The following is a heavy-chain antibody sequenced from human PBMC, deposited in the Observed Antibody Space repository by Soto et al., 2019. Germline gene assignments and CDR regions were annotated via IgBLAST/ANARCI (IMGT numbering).Heavy chain of an antibody. CDR1: GYIFVNYG. D-gene: IGHD3-16*01. Sequence: QVQLVQSGDEVKKPGASVKVSCKASGYIFVNYGIAWVRQAPGQGLEWMGWISPYTGNTHSATKVQGRLTMTTDTSTSTAYMDLWSLTSADTAVDYCVMVDNYVTPTPQDVWGQGTTVTVSS. J-gene: IGHJ6*02. CDR2: ISPYTGNT. CDR3: VMVDNYVTPTPQDV. V-gene: IGHV1-18*01.